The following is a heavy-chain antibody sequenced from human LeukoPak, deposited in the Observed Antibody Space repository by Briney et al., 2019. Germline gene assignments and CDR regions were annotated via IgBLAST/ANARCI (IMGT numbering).Heavy chain of an antibody. CDR3: ARDLAVLLWFGRGGYFDY. CDR2: IKQDGSEK. CDR1: GFTFSSYW. V-gene: IGHV3-7*01. J-gene: IGHJ4*02. D-gene: IGHD3-10*01. Sequence: PGGSLRLSCAASGFTFSSYWMSWVRQAPGKGLEWVANIKQDGSEKYYVDSVKGRFTISRDNAKNSLYLQMNSLRAEDTAVYYCARDLAVLLWFGRGGYFDYWGQGTLVTVSS.